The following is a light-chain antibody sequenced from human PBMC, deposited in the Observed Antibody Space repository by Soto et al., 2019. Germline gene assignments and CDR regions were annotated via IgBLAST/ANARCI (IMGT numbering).Light chain of an antibody. CDR1: QSVLYSSNNKNY. CDR3: QQYYSTPLT. CDR2: WAS. J-gene: IGKJ4*01. Sequence: DIVMTQSPDSLAVSLGERATINCKSSQSVLYSSNNKNYLAWYQQKPGQPPKLLIYWASTRQSGVPDRFSGIGSGTHFTLTISSLQAEDVAVYYCQQYYSTPLTFGGGTKVEIK. V-gene: IGKV4-1*01.